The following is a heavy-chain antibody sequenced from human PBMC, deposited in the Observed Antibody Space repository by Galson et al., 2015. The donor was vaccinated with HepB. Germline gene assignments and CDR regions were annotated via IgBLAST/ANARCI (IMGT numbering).Heavy chain of an antibody. Sequence: SLRLSCAASGFTFSNAWMNWVRQAPGKGLEWVGRIKSKTDGGTTGYAAPVKGRFTISRDDSKNTLYLQMNSLKTEDTAVYYCTTEILYYYELGDFDYWGQGTPVTVSS. CDR3: TTEILYYYELGDFDY. J-gene: IGHJ4*02. CDR2: IKSKTDGGTT. D-gene: IGHD3-22*01. V-gene: IGHV3-15*07. CDR1: GFTFSNAW.